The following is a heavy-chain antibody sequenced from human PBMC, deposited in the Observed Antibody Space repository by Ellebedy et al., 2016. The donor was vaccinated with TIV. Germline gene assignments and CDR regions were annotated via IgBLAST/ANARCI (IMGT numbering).Heavy chain of an antibody. V-gene: IGHV3-66*01. Sequence: GGSLRLSCAVSGFTVNSNYMSWVRQAPGKGLEWVSSIYVDGTTYYADSMRGRFTISRDTSKNTLNLQINGLRAEDTAVYFCATETFIDVDLEVWGVFDMWGQGTMVAVSS. CDR3: ATETFIDVDLEVWGVFDM. CDR2: IYVDGTT. J-gene: IGHJ3*02. D-gene: IGHD1-1*01. CDR1: GFTVNSNY.